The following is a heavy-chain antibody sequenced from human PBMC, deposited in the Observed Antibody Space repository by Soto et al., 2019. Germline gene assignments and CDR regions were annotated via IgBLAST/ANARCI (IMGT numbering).Heavy chain of an antibody. J-gene: IGHJ4*02. Sequence: QVHLVQSGAEVKKPGASVKVSCKASGYTFTSYGITWVRQAPGQGLEWMGWISAHNGNTDYAQKLQGRVIVTRDTPTSTAYMELRRLRSDDTAVYYCAGGRYGDYWGQGALVTVSS. CDR2: ISAHNGNT. V-gene: IGHV1-18*01. CDR1: GYTFTSYG. CDR3: AGGRYGDY. D-gene: IGHD1-1*01.